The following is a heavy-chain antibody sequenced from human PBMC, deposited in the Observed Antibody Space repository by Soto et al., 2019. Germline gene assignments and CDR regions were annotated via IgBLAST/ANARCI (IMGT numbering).Heavy chain of an antibody. CDR1: GYTFTSYY. Sequence: ASVKVYCKASGYTFTSYYMHCVRQDPGQGLEWMGIINPSGGSTSYAQKFQGRVTMTRDTSTSTVYMELSSLRSEDTAVYYCARDRLRFLEWAELGYYYNGMDVWGQGTTVTVSS. J-gene: IGHJ6*02. D-gene: IGHD3-3*01. CDR3: ARDRLRFLEWAELGYYYNGMDV. CDR2: INPSGGST. V-gene: IGHV1-46*01.